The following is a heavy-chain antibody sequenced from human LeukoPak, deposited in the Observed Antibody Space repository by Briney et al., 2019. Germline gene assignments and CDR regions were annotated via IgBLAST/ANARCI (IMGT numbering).Heavy chain of an antibody. CDR2: IYYSGST. D-gene: IGHD2-2*02. Sequence: SETLSLTXTVSGGFIRNYYWSWIRQAPGKGLEWVGDIYYSGSTRNNPSLKSRVTISADTSKNQLSLKLSSVTAADTAVYYCARHTRGDAFDIWGKGTMVTVSS. CDR1: GGFIRNYY. J-gene: IGHJ3*02. CDR3: ARHTRGDAFDI. V-gene: IGHV4-59*01.